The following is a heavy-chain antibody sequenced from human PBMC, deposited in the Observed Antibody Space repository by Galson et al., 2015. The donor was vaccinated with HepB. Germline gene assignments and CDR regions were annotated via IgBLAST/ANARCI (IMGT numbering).Heavy chain of an antibody. V-gene: IGHV3-43*01. CDR1: GFTFDDYT. CDR3: AKDRRGAYCGGDCYSYFDY. D-gene: IGHD2-21*02. J-gene: IGHJ4*02. Sequence: SLRLSCAASGFTFDDYTMHWVRQAPGKGLEWVSLISWDGGSTYYADSVKGRFTISRDDSKNSLYLQMNSLRTEDTALYYCAKDRRGAYCGGDCYSYFDYWGQGTLVTVSS. CDR2: ISWDGGST.